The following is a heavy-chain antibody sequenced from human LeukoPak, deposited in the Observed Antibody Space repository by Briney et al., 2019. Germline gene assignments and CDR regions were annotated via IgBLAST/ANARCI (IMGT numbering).Heavy chain of an antibody. J-gene: IGHJ4*02. CDR3: AKSPSYYDSSGYYYPGY. D-gene: IGHD3-22*01. CDR1: GFTFSSYG. Sequence: GGSLRLSCAASGFTFSSYGMHWVRQAPGKGLEWVAFIRYDGSNKYYADSVKGRFTISRDNSKNTLYLQMNSLRAEDAAVYYCAKSPSYYDSSGYYYPGYWGQGTLVTVSS. V-gene: IGHV3-30*02. CDR2: IRYDGSNK.